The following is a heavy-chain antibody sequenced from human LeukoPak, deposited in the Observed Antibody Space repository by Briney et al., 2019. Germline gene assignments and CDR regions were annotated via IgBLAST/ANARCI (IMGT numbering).Heavy chain of an antibody. CDR1: GLTFSSYW. Sequence: GGSLRLSCAASGLTFSSYWMHWVRQAPGKGLVWVSRINSDGSSTSYADSVKGRFTISRDNAKNTLYLQMNSLRAEDTAVYYCARDGSGSYSDAWFDPWGQGTLVTVSS. V-gene: IGHV3-74*01. D-gene: IGHD3-10*01. J-gene: IGHJ5*02. CDR2: INSDGSST. CDR3: ARDGSGSYSDAWFDP.